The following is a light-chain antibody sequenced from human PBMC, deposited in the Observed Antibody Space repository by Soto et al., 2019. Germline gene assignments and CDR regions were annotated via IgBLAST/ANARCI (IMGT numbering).Light chain of an antibody. CDR2: GAS. J-gene: IGKJ2*01. CDR1: QSVTSS. CDR3: QQYGSSPYT. Sequence: EIVMTQSPATLSVSPGERVTFSCRASQSVTSSLAWYQHKPGQAPRLLISGASTGATGVPARFSGSGSGTEFTLTINSLQSEDFAVYYCQQYGSSPYTFGQGTKLEIK. V-gene: IGKV3-15*01.